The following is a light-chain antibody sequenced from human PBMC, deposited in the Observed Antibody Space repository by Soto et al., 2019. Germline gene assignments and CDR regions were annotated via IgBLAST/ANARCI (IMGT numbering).Light chain of an antibody. CDR3: QQYGSVPLT. Sequence: EIVLTQSPGTLSLSPGERATLSCRASQSVSTSYLAWYQQKPGQAPRLLIYGAASRATGIPDRFRGSGSGADFTLTISRREPEEFAVYYCQQYGSVPLTFGGGTNVEIK. CDR1: QSVSTSY. J-gene: IGKJ4*01. CDR2: GAA. V-gene: IGKV3-20*01.